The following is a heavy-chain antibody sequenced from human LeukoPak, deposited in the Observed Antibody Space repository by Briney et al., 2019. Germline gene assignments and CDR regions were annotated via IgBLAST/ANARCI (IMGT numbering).Heavy chain of an antibody. J-gene: IGHJ4*02. CDR2: ISAYSGNT. D-gene: IGHD3-22*01. CDR1: GYTFTSYG. V-gene: IGHV1-18*01. CDR3: ARSAKTYHYDSSGYYLYYFDY. Sequence: ASVKVSCKASGYTFTSYGISWVRQAPGQGLEWMGWISAYSGNTNYAQKLQGRVTMTTDTSTSTAYMELRSLRSDDTAVYYCARSAKTYHYDSSGYYLYYFDYWGQGTLVTVSS.